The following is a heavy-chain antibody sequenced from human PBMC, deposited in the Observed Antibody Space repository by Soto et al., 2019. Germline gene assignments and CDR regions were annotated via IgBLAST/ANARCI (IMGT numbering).Heavy chain of an antibody. D-gene: IGHD3-10*02. J-gene: IGHJ3*02. CDR1: GFTVSSNY. CDR3: ARDVRAWSMNAFDI. CDR2: IYSGGST. Sequence: GGSLRLSCAASGFTVSSNYMSWVRQAPGKGLEWVSVIYSGGSTYYADSVKGRFTISRDNSKNTLYLQMNSLRAEDTAVYYCARDVRAWSMNAFDIWGQGTMVTV. V-gene: IGHV3-66*02.